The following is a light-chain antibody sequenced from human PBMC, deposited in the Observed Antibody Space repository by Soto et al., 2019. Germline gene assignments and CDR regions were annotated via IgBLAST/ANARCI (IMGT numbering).Light chain of an antibody. CDR2: RNN. CDR3: CSYAGSYTYV. CDR1: SSNIGSNY. Sequence: QAVVTQPPSASGTPGQRVTISCSGSSSNIGSNYVYWYQQLPGTAPKLLIYRNNQRPSGVPDRFSGSKSGNTASLTISGLQAEDEADYYCCSYAGSYTYVFGTGTKVTVL. V-gene: IGLV1-47*01. J-gene: IGLJ1*01.